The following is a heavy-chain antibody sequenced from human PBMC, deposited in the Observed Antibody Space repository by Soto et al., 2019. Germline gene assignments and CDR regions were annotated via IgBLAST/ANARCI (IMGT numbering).Heavy chain of an antibody. CDR1: GGSFIGYY. V-gene: IGHV4-34*01. CDR3: ARVEDCSGGSCYSKYDY. J-gene: IGHJ4*02. Sequence: TLSLTCAVYGGSFIGYYWSWIRQPPGKGLEWIGEINHSGSTNYNPSLKSRVTISVDTSKNQFSLKLSSVTAADTAVYYCARVEDCSGGSCYSKYDYWGQGTLVTVSS. D-gene: IGHD2-15*01. CDR2: INHSGST.